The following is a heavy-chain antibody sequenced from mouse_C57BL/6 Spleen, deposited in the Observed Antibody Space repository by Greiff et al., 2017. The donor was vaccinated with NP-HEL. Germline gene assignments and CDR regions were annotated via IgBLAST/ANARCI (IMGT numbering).Heavy chain of an antibody. CDR3: ARVYYDGYYAFAY. V-gene: IGHV3-6*01. D-gene: IGHD2-3*01. CDR2: ISYDGSN. J-gene: IGHJ2*01. CDR1: GYSITSGYY. Sequence: ESGPGLVKPSQSLSLTCSVTGYSITSGYYWNWIRQFPGNKLEWMGYISYDGSNNYNPSLKNRISITRDTSKNQFFLKLNSVTTEDTATYYCARVYYDGYYAFAYWGQGTTLTVSS.